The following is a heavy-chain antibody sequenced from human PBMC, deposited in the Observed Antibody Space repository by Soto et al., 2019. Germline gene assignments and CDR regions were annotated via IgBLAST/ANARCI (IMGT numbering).Heavy chain of an antibody. D-gene: IGHD1-26*01. V-gene: IGHV4-30-2*01. CDR2: IYHSGST. CDR1: GGSIGSCGYS. CDR3: AREVGATAFDY. Sequence: TLSLNYAFSGGSIGSCGYSRSWIRQPPGKGLEWIGYIYHSGSTYYNPSLKSRVTISVDRSKNQFSLKLSSVTAADTAVYYCAREVGATAFDYWGQGTLVTVSS. J-gene: IGHJ4*02.